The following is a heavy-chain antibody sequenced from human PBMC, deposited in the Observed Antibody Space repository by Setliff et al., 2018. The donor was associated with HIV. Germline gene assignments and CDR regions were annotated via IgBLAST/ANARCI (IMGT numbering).Heavy chain of an antibody. CDR1: GGSISSNSYY. Sequence: PSETLSLTCTVSGGSISSNSYYWGWIRQPPGKGLEWIGSIYYSGSTYYNPSLKSRVTISVDTSKNQFSLKLSSVTAADTAVYYCARQGGVRIQRRTGIDYWGQGTLVTVSS. V-gene: IGHV4-39*01. CDR3: ARQGGVRIQRRTGIDY. J-gene: IGHJ4*02. CDR2: IYYSGST. D-gene: IGHD5-18*01.